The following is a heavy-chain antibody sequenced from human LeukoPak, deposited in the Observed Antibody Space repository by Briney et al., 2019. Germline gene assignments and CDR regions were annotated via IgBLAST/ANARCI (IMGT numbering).Heavy chain of an antibody. D-gene: IGHD2-21*02. V-gene: IGHV4-30-2*01. CDR3: ASQGSYCGGDCPLDY. J-gene: IGHJ4*02. Sequence: SETLSLTCAVSGGSISSGGYSWSWIRQPPGKGLEWIGYIYHSGSTYYNPSLKSRVTISVDRSKNQFSLKLSSVTAADTAVYYCASQGSYCGGDCPLDYWGQGTLVTVSS. CDR1: GGSISSGGYS. CDR2: IYHSGST.